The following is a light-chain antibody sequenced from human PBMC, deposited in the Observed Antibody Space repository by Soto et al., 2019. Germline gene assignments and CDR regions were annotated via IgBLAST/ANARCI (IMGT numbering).Light chain of an antibody. J-gene: IGKJ1*01. Sequence: DIQITQSPSSLSSSVGDRVTISCRASQSVSNYLKWYQQKPGKAPNLLIYAASSLQSGVPSRFSGSGSGTDFTLTISSLQPDDFATYYCQQYKSNRRTFGQGTKVDIK. CDR2: AAS. CDR1: QSVSNY. V-gene: IGKV1-39*01. CDR3: QQYKSNRRT.